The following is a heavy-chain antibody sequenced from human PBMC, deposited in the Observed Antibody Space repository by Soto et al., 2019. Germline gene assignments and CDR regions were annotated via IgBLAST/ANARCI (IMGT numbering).Heavy chain of an antibody. V-gene: IGHV3-15*01. D-gene: IGHD2-8*01. Sequence: PGGSLRLSCAASGFTFSNAWMSWVRQAPGKGLEWVGRIKSKTDGGTADYAAPVKGRFTISRDDSKNTLYLQMNSLKTEDTAVYYCTTAYCTNPCMTDVPIDYWGQGTLVTVS. CDR2: IKSKTDGGTA. J-gene: IGHJ4*02. CDR1: GFTFSNAW. CDR3: TTAYCTNPCMTDVPIDY.